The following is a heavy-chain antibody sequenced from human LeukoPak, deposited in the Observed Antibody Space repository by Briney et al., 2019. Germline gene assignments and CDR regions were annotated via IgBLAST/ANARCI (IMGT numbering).Heavy chain of an antibody. D-gene: IGHD5-18*01. J-gene: IGHJ4*02. CDR2: VYYSGST. Sequence: SDTVSLICTLSGGSISNYYGTWIRQPPGKGLEWIAYVYYSGSTNYNPSLKSRVSISVDKSKHQFSLKRSSVTAADTAVYYCAGGRVWLAFDSWGQGTLVTVSS. V-gene: IGHV4-59*07. CDR1: GGSISNYY. CDR3: AGGRVWLAFDS.